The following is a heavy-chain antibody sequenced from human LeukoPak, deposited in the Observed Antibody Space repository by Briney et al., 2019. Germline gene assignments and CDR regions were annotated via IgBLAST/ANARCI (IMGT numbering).Heavy chain of an antibody. CDR2: ISGIGGTT. J-gene: IGHJ6*02. V-gene: IGHV3-23*01. D-gene: IGHD6-6*01. Sequence: PGGSLRLSCAASGFTFSSNAMCWVRQTPGKGLEWVSLISGIGGTTYYADSVKGRLTISRDNSKNTLYLQMNSLRVEDTAVYYCAKSIAARPMATDYYYGMDVWGQGTTVTVSS. CDR1: GFTFSSNA. CDR3: AKSIAARPMATDYYYGMDV.